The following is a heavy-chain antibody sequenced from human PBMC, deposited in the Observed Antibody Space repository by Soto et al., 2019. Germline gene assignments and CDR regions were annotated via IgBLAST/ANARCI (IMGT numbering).Heavy chain of an antibody. D-gene: IGHD3-22*01. V-gene: IGHV4-30-4*01. Sequence: SETLSLTCTVSGGSISSGDYYWSWIRQPPGKGLEWIGYIYYSGSTYYNPSLKSRVTISVDTSKNQFSLKLSSVTAADTAVYYCARGTYYYDSSGYVGGVGFDIWGQGTMVTVSS. CDR1: GGSISSGDYY. J-gene: IGHJ3*02. CDR2: IYYSGST. CDR3: ARGTYYYDSSGYVGGVGFDI.